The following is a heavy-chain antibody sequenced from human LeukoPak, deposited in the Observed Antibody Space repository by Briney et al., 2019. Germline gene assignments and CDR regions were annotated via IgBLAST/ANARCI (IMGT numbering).Heavy chain of an antibody. CDR2: IDPNSGGT. V-gene: IGHV1-2*06. CDR1: GYSSTGYY. D-gene: IGHD3/OR15-3a*01. J-gene: IGHJ4*02. Sequence: GASVKVSCKASGYSSTGYYIHWVRQAPGQGPEWMGRIDPNSGGTNSAQKFQARVTLTRDTSIATVYMELSSLRSNDTTVYYCARDQARTTTWYLYMNYWGQGTLVTVSS. CDR3: ARDQARTTTWYLYMNY.